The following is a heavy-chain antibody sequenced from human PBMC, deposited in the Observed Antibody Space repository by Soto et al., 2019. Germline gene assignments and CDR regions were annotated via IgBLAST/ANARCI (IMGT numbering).Heavy chain of an antibody. D-gene: IGHD3-10*01. CDR3: AKEAFYGSGSYSWFDP. V-gene: IGHV3-23*01. CDR2: ISGSGGST. CDR1: GFTFSSYA. J-gene: IGHJ5*02. Sequence: GGSLRLSCAASGFTFSSYAMSWVRQAPGKGLEWVSAISGSGGSTYYADSVKGRFTISRDNSKNTLYLQMNSLRAEDTAVYYCAKEAFYGSGSYSWFDPWGQGTPVTVSS.